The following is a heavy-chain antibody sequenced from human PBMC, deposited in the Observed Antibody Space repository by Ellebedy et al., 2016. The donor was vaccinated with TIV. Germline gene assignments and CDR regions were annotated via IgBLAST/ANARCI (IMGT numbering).Heavy chain of an antibody. CDR3: GKGRGGRYYGMDV. J-gene: IGHJ6*02. D-gene: IGHD3-9*01. CDR2: ISGSGNLA. Sequence: PGGSLRLSCAASGFTFSTYSMNWVRQAPGKGLEWVSSISGSGNLAYYAESVKGRFTISRDNSKNMLFLQMNTLRVEDTAVYYCGKGRGGRYYGMDVWGQGTTVTVSS. V-gene: IGHV3-23*01. CDR1: GFTFSTYS.